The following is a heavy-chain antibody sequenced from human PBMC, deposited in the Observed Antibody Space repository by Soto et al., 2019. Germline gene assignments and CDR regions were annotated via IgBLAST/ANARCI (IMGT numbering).Heavy chain of an antibody. CDR2: INAGNGNT. CDR1: GYTFTSYA. V-gene: IGHV1-3*01. J-gene: IGHJ4*02. D-gene: IGHD3-10*01. Sequence: ASVKVSCKASGYTFTSYAMHWVRQAPGQRLEWMGWINAGNGNTKYSQKFQGRVTITRDTSASTAYMELSSLRSEDTAVYYCARGRITMDPGETSPFDHWGQGTLVTVSS. CDR3: ARGRITMDPGETSPFDH.